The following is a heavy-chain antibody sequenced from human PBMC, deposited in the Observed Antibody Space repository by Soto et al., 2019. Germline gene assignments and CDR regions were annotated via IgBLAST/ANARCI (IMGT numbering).Heavy chain of an antibody. Sequence: SETLSLTCTVSGGSISSSSYYWGWIRQPPGKGLEWIGSIYYSGSTYYNPSLKSRVTISVDTSKNQFSLKLSSVTAADTAVYYCARKNGVLDAFDIWGQGTMVTVSS. CDR2: IYYSGST. J-gene: IGHJ3*02. CDR1: GGSISSSSYY. V-gene: IGHV4-39*01. CDR3: ARKNGVLDAFDI. D-gene: IGHD4-17*01.